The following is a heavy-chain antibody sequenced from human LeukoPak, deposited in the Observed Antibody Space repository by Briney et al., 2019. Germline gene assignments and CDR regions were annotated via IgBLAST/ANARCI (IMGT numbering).Heavy chain of an antibody. D-gene: IGHD5-24*01. V-gene: IGHV4-59*08. Sequence: PSETLSLTCTVAGGSISNYYWSWIRQSPEKGLEWIGYIHDSGSTNYNPSLKSRVTISVDTSKNQFSLKLSSVTAADTAVYYCARLDAAAGRYLQFFYWGQGTLVTVSS. CDR3: ARLDAAAGRYLQFFY. CDR1: GGSISNYY. J-gene: IGHJ4*02. CDR2: IHDSGST.